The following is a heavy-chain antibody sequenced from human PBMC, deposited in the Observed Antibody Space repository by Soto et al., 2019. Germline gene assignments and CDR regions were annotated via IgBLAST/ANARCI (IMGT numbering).Heavy chain of an antibody. V-gene: IGHV4-39*01. Sequence: PSDTRSLTPTVSGDCLNTNHYYWGWVRQPPEKGLELTVNICDSGSTYYSPSLRSRLTISVDTPKNQFSLRLNSVTAADAAAYYCAAFVVKPRRNTGFDLWGQGTLVTVSS. CDR3: AAFVVKPRRNTGFDL. CDR1: GDCLNTNHYY. D-gene: IGHD2-21*01. CDR2: ICDSGST. J-gene: IGHJ4*02.